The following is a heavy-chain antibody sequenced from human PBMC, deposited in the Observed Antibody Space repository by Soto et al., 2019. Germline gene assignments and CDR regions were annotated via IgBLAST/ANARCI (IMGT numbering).Heavy chain of an antibody. V-gene: IGHV4-39*01. CDR1: GGSISSSSYY. CDR3: ARQSPEDIVVVPAAMESGNWFDP. CDR2: IYYSGST. Sequence: SETLSLTCTVSGGSISSSSYYWGWIRQPPGKGLEWIGSIYYSGSTYYNPSLKSRVTISVDTSKNQFSLKLSSVTAADTAVYYCARQSPEDIVVVPAAMESGNWFDPWGQGTLVTVSS. D-gene: IGHD2-2*01. J-gene: IGHJ5*02.